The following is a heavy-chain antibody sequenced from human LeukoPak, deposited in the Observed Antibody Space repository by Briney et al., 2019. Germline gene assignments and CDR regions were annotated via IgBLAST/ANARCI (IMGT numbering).Heavy chain of an antibody. D-gene: IGHD3-3*01. CDR3: AKGGYYDVWSAYNS. J-gene: IGHJ4*02. V-gene: IGHV3-74*01. CDR1: GFTFSSYW. Sequence: TGGSLRLSCVASGFTFSSYWMHWVRQDPRDGLVWVSRINGDGRNINYADSVRGRFTISRDNAKNTLYLQMNSLRAEDTAVYYCAKGGYYDVWSAYNSWGQGTLVTVSS. CDR2: INGDGRNI.